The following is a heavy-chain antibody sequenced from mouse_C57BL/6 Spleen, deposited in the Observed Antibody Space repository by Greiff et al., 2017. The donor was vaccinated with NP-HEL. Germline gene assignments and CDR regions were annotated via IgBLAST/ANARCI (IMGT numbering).Heavy chain of an antibody. Sequence: QVQLQQSGAELVRPGASVTLSCKASGYTFTDYEMHWVKQTPVHGLEWIGAIDPETGGTAYNQKFKGKAILTADKSSSTAYMELRSLTSEDSAVYYCTRSGDYDYDYFDYWGQGTTLTVSS. CDR2: IDPETGGT. J-gene: IGHJ2*01. D-gene: IGHD2-4*01. V-gene: IGHV1-15*01. CDR3: TRSGDYDYDYFDY. CDR1: GYTFTDYE.